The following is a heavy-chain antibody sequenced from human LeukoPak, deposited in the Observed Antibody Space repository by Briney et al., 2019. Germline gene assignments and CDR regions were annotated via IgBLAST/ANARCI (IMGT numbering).Heavy chain of an antibody. CDR3: ARGGLYNWFDP. V-gene: IGHV3-53*01. CDR2: IYSGGST. CDR1: GFTFNGYA. Sequence: GGSLRLSCAASGFTFNGYAMSWVRQAPGKGLEWVSVIYSGGSTYYADSVKGRFTISRDNSKNTLYLQVNSLRAEDTAVYYCARGGLYNWFDPWGQGTLVTVSS. J-gene: IGHJ5*02.